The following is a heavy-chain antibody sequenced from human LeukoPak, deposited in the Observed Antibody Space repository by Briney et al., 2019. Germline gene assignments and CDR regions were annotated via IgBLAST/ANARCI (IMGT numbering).Heavy chain of an antibody. V-gene: IGHV3-74*01. J-gene: IGHJ5*02. CDR1: GITFGNNW. CDR2: INSDGGGA. Sequence: GGALRLSCAASGITFGNNWMHWVRQGPGKGLVWISRINSDGGGAIYADSVKGRFTVSRDNAKNTLYLQMNSLRAEDTAVYYCARDVPHNWFDTWGQGTLVTVSS. CDR3: ARDVPHNWFDT.